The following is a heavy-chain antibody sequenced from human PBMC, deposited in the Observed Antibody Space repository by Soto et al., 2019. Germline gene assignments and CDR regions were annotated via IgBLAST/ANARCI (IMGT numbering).Heavy chain of an antibody. J-gene: IGHJ4*02. Sequence: EVQLLESGGGLVQPGGSLRLSCAASGFTFCNYAMRWVRQAPGKGLEWVSAIGVSGDTTYYADSVKGRFTTSRDNSKNTLYLQMGSLRAEETAVYYCAKVRRFGELRSLYWGQGTLVTVSS. V-gene: IGHV3-23*01. CDR3: AKVRRFGELRSLY. CDR2: IGVSGDTT. CDR1: GFTFCNYA. D-gene: IGHD3-10*01.